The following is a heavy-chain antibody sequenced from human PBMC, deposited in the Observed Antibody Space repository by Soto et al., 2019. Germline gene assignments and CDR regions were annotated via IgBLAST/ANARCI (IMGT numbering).Heavy chain of an antibody. Sequence: GASVKVSCKASGGTFSSYAISWVRQAPGQGLEWMGGIIPIFGTANYAQKFQGRVTITADESTSTAYMELSSLRSEDTAVYYCARSFIVVVVAAHYYYGMDVWGQGTTVPVSS. CDR2: IIPIFGTA. D-gene: IGHD2-15*01. CDR1: GGTFSSYA. J-gene: IGHJ6*02. CDR3: ARSFIVVVVAAHYYYGMDV. V-gene: IGHV1-69*13.